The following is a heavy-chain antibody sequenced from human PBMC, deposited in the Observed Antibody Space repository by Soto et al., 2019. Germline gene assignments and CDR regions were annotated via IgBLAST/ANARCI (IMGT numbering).Heavy chain of an antibody. Sequence: SETLSLTCTVSGGSISSGGYYWSWISQHPGKGRDWFGYSYYSGSTYYNPPLKSRVTISVDTSKNQFSLKLSSVTAADTAVYYCARDKPHSCDFWCGRILPSLYFDYWGQGTLVTVSS. D-gene: IGHD3-3*01. V-gene: IGHV4-31*03. CDR1: GGSISSGGYY. CDR3: ARDKPHSCDFWCGRILPSLYFDY. J-gene: IGHJ4*02. CDR2: SYYSGST.